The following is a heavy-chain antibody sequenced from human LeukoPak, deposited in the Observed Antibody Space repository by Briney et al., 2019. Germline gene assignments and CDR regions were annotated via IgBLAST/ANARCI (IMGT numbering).Heavy chain of an antibody. CDR1: GGTFSNYA. J-gene: IGHJ4*02. V-gene: IGHV1-69*06. CDR3: ARGWDYDSGGRPTAYVY. Sequence: ASVKVSCKASGGTFSNYAINWVRQAPGQGLEWMGGIIPIFGTANYAQKFQGRVTITADKSTSTVYMELNSLKSEDTAVYYCARGWDYDSGGRPTAYVYWGQGTLVTISS. CDR2: IIPIFGTA. D-gene: IGHD3-22*01.